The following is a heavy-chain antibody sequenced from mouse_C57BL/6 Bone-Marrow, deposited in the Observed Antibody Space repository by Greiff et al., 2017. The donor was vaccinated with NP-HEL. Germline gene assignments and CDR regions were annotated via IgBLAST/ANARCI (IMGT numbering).Heavy chain of an antibody. J-gene: IGHJ2*01. Sequence: VQLQQSGAELMKPGASVKLSCKATGYTFTGYWIEWVKQRPGHGLEWIGEILPGSGSTNYNEKFKGKATFTADTSSNTAYIQLSSLTTEDSAIYYGASRITTVVTDYFDYRGQGTTLTVSS. CDR3: ASRITTVVTDYFDY. CDR1: GYTFTGYW. V-gene: IGHV1-9*01. D-gene: IGHD1-1*01. CDR2: ILPGSGST.